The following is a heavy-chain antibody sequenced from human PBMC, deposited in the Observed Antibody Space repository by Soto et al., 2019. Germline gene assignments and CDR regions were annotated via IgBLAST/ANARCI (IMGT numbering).Heavy chain of an antibody. CDR1: GDSVSSNSAA. V-gene: IGHV6-1*01. Sequence: PSQTLSLTCVISGDSVSSNSAAWNWIRQSPSRGLEWLGRTYYRSKWYNDYAVSVKSRITINPDTSKNQFSLQLNSVTPEDTAVYYCARARGYCSSTSCYPRRVFDYWGQGTLVTVSS. CDR3: ARARGYCSSTSCYPRRVFDY. D-gene: IGHD2-2*01. J-gene: IGHJ4*02. CDR2: TYYRSKWYN.